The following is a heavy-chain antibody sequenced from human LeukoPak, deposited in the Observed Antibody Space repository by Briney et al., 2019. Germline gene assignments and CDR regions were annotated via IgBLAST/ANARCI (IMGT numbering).Heavy chain of an antibody. CDR2: INPNSGGT. J-gene: IGHJ4*02. Sequence: ASVKVSCKASGYTFTGYYMHWVRQAPGQGLEWMGRINPNSGGTKYAQKFQGRVTMTRDTSISTAYMELSRLRSEDTAVYYCARGMEVTTYDYWGQGTLVTVSS. CDR1: GYTFTGYY. V-gene: IGHV1-2*02. CDR3: ARGMEVTTYDY. D-gene: IGHD4-17*01.